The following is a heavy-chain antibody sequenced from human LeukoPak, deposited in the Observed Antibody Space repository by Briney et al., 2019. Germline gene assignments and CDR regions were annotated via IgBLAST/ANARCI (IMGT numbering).Heavy chain of an antibody. V-gene: IGHV4-39*01. J-gene: IGHJ4*02. CDR2: IYYSGST. CDR1: GGSISSSSYY. Sequence: SETLSLTYTVSGGSISSSSYYWGWIRQPPGKGLEWIGSIYYSGSTYYNPSLKSRVTISVDTSKNQFSLKLSSVTAADTAVYYCARTISGNEIDYWGQGTLVTVSS. D-gene: IGHD3-3*01. CDR3: ARTISGNEIDY.